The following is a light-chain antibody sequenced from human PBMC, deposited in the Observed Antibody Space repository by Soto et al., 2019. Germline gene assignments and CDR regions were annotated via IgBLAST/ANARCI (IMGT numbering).Light chain of an antibody. CDR3: QQRNNWT. CDR1: QSISSSY. V-gene: IGKV3D-20*02. Sequence: EIVLTQSPGTLSLSPGERATLSCRASQSISSSYLAWYQQKPGQAPRLLIYGASSRATGIPDTFSGSGSGTDFTLTISRLEPEDFAVYYCQQRNNWTFGQGTKVEIK. J-gene: IGKJ1*01. CDR2: GAS.